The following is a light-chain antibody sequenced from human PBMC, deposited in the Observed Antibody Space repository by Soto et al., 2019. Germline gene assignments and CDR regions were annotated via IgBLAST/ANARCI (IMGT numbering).Light chain of an antibody. CDR3: QQYNNWPQT. CDR1: QYINTR. J-gene: IGKJ1*01. CDR2: GAS. V-gene: IGKV3D-15*01. Sequence: IVMKQSPAKLSVTSGYRSTLSCMASQYINTRLAWYQHRPGQSPRLLIYGASTRATGIPARFSGSGSGTEFTLTISSLQSEDFAEYKCQQYNNWPQTFGQGTKVDIK.